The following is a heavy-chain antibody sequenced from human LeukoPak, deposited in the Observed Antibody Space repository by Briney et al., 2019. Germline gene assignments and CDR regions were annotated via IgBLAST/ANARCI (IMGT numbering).Heavy chain of an antibody. Sequence: PRGSLRLSCTVSGFTVSSNSMSWVRQAPGKGLEWVSFIYSDNTHYSDSVKGRVTISRDNSKNTLYLQMNSLRAEDTAVYYCARRAGAYSPPYDYWGQGTLVTVSS. D-gene: IGHD4/OR15-4a*01. J-gene: IGHJ4*02. CDR2: IYSDNT. CDR1: GFTVSSNS. CDR3: ARRAGAYSPPYDY. V-gene: IGHV3-53*01.